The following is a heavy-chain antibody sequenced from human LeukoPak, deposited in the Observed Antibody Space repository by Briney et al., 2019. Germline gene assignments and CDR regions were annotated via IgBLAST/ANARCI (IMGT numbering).Heavy chain of an antibody. Sequence: ASVKVSCKASGYTFTSYGISWVRQAPGQGLEWMGWISAYNGNTNYAQKLQGRVTMTTDTSTSTAYMELRSLRSDGTAVYYCARDHGSSCWLFYYYYGMDVWGQGTTVTVSS. D-gene: IGHD6-13*01. CDR2: ISAYNGNT. V-gene: IGHV1-18*01. J-gene: IGHJ6*02. CDR1: GYTFTSYG. CDR3: ARDHGSSCWLFYYYYGMDV.